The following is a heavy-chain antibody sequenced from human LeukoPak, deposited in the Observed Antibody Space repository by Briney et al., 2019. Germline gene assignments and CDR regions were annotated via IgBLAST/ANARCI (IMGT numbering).Heavy chain of an antibody. V-gene: IGHV3-23*01. CDR1: GFTFSSYG. D-gene: IGHD5-24*01. J-gene: IGHJ4*02. CDR2: ISGSGGST. CDR3: AKIRWLQYGAFDY. Sequence: GESLRLSCAASGFTFSSYGMSWVRQAPGKGLEWVSAISGSGGSTYYADSVKGRFTISRDNSKNTLYLQMNSLRAEDTAVYYCAKIRWLQYGAFDYWGQGTLVTVSS.